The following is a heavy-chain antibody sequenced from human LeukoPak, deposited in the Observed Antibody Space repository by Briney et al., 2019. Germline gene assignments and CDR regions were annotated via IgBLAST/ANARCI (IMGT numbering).Heavy chain of an antibody. Sequence: SQTLSLTCTVSGGSISSGSYYWSWIRQPAGKGLEWIGRIYTSGSTNYNPSLKSRVTTSVDTSKNQFSLKLSSVTAADTAVYYCARIRNWYFDLWGRGTLVTVSS. CDR2: IYTSGST. V-gene: IGHV4-61*02. CDR3: ARIRNWYFDL. CDR1: GGSISSGSYY. J-gene: IGHJ2*01. D-gene: IGHD1-14*01.